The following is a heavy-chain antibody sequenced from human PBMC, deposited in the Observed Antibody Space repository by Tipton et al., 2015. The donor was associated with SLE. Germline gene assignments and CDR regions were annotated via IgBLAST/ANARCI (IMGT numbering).Heavy chain of an antibody. J-gene: IGHJ6*02. CDR2: INHRGRT. D-gene: IGHD2-2*01. CDR1: GGFFSGYY. V-gene: IGHV4-34*01. CDR3: ARGWSSAWPNYYYYGMDV. Sequence: TLSLTCAVYGGFFSGYYWSWIRQSPGKGLEWIGEINHRGRTSYNQSLKSRVTISVDTSKNHFSLKLSSVTAADTALYYCARGWSSAWPNYYYYGMDVWGQGTSVTVSS.